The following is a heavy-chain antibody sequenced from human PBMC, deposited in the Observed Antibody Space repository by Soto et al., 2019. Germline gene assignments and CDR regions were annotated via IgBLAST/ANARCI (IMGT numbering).Heavy chain of an antibody. CDR2: ISSSSSYI. J-gene: IGHJ6*02. Sequence: GGSLRLSCAASGFTFSSYSMNWVRQAPGKGLEWVSSISSSSSYIYYADSVKGRFTISRDNAKNSLYLQMNSLRAEDTAVYYCARDQWELRIGYYYGMDVWGQGTTVTVSS. V-gene: IGHV3-21*01. CDR3: ARDQWELRIGYYYGMDV. CDR1: GFTFSSYS. D-gene: IGHD1-26*01.